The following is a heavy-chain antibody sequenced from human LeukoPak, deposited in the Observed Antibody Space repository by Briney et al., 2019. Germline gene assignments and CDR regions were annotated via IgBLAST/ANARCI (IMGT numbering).Heavy chain of an antibody. J-gene: IGHJ2*01. D-gene: IGHD4-23*01. V-gene: IGHV1-3*01. Sequence: KFQGRLTITRDTSASTAYMELSSLRSEDTAVYYCARDLDYGGKVFDLWGRGTLVTVSS. CDR3: ARDLDYGGKVFDL.